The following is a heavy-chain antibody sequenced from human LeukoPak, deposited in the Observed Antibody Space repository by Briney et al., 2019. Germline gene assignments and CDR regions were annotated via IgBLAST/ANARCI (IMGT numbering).Heavy chain of an antibody. CDR3: ARESHCSSTSCYQAFDI. CDR1: GYTFTSYG. CDR2: ISAYNGNT. V-gene: IGHV1-18*01. J-gene: IGHJ3*02. D-gene: IGHD2-2*01. Sequence: ASVKVSCKASGYTFTSYGNSWVRQAPGQGLEWMGWISAYNGNTNYAQKLQGRVTKTTDTSTSTAYMELRSLRSDDTAVYYCARESHCSSTSCYQAFDIWGQGTMVTVSS.